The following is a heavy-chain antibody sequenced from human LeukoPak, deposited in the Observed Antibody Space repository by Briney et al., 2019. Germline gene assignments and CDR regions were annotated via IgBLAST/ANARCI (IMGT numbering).Heavy chain of an antibody. Sequence: GGSLRLSCAASGFTFSNYALNWVRQAPGKGLEWVSAISGNGASTYYADSVKGRFTISRDNSKNTLYLQMNSLRTEDTAVYYCARDTCSSTSCYFKGVSYYFYYMDVWGKGTTVTVSS. D-gene: IGHD2-2*01. CDR3: ARDTCSSTSCYFKGVSYYFYYMDV. V-gene: IGHV3-23*01. CDR1: GFTFSNYA. CDR2: ISGNGAST. J-gene: IGHJ6*03.